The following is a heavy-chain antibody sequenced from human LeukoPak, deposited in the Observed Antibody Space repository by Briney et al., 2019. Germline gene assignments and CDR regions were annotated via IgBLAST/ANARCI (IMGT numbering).Heavy chain of an antibody. CDR1: GFTFSSYA. J-gene: IGHJ4*02. V-gene: IGHV3-23*01. D-gene: IGHD3-22*01. Sequence: GGSLRLSCAGSGFTFSSYAMSWVRQAPRKGLEWVSIISGSGGSTDYADSVKGRFTVSRDNSKNALYLQMNGLRAEDTAVYYCATGGSYCYDSCGYYSDYWGQGTLVTVSS. CDR2: ISGSGGST. CDR3: ATGGSYCYDSCGYYSDY.